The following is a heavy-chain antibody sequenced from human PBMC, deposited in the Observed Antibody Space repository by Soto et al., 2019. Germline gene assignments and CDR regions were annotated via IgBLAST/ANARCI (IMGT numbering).Heavy chain of an antibody. V-gene: IGHV3-30*03. CDR1: GFTFSNYG. D-gene: IGHD6-13*01. CDR3: ARASRSSSNEQTFDY. Sequence: QLQLAESGGGVVQPGRSLSLSCAVSGFTFSNYGMHWVRQAPGKGLGWVAVISYDGSNKYYEDSVKGRVTISRDTSKNTLSLQMNSLRPEDTAVYYCARASRSSSNEQTFDYWGQGTLVTVSP. J-gene: IGHJ4*02. CDR2: ISYDGSNK.